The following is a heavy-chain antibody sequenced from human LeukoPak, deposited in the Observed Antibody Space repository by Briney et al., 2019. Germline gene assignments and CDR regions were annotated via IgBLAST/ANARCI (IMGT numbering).Heavy chain of an antibody. J-gene: IGHJ4*02. CDR3: ARYNGSNFDY. V-gene: IGHV4-34*01. Sequence: SETLSLNCAVYGGSFSGYYWSWTRQPPGKGLEWIGEINHSGSTNYNPSLKSRVTISVDTSKNQFSLKLSSVTAADTAVYYCARYNGSNFDYWGQGTLVTVSS. CDR2: INHSGST. CDR1: GGSFSGYY. D-gene: IGHD1-1*01.